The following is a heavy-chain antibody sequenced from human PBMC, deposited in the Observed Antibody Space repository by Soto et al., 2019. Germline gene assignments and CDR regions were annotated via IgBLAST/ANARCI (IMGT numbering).Heavy chain of an antibody. V-gene: IGHV3-73*02. CDR2: IRSKANSYAT. CDR3: TRQPYSSSWGYYYYGMDV. Sequence: EVQLVESGGGLVQPGGSLKLSCAASGFTFSGSAMHWVRQAPGKGLEWVGRIRSKANSYATASAASVKGRFTISRDDSKNTAYLQMNSLKTEGTAVYYCTRQPYSSSWGYYYYGMDVWGQGTTVTVSS. D-gene: IGHD6-13*01. J-gene: IGHJ6*02. CDR1: GFTFSGSA.